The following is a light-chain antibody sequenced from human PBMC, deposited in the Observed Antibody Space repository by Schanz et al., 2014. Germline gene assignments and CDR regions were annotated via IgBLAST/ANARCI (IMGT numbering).Light chain of an antibody. CDR1: SSNIGAGYD. Sequence: QSVLTQPPSVSGAPGQRVTISCTGSSSNIGAGYDVHWYQQLPGTAPKLLIYGNSNRPSGVPDRFSGSKSGTSASLAISGLQSDDEADYYCSTWDDILNGQGVFGGGTQLTVL. J-gene: IGLJ3*02. CDR2: GNS. CDR3: STWDDILNGQGV. V-gene: IGLV1-40*01.